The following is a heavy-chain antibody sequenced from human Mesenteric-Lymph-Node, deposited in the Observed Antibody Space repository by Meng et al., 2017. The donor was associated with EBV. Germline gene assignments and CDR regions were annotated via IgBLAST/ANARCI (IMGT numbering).Heavy chain of an antibody. CDR2: INPTSGGT. D-gene: IGHD3-22*01. J-gene: IGHJ4*02. CDR1: GYSFGAYI. CDR3: ARAYYYDSSAYYYDY. Sequence: VQLVQSGAVVGKAVASVKVSCEASGYSFGAYIIHWVRQAPGQGLQWMGRINPTSGGTYFAQRFQGRVTMTRDTSINTVYMDLSSLKYDDTAVYYCARAYYYDSSAYYYDYWGQGTLVTVSS. V-gene: IGHV1-2*06.